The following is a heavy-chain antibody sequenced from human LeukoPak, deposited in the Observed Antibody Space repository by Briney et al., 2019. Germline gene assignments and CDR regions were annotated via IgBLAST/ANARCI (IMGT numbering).Heavy chain of an antibody. CDR3: AKDIVVVPAAMGAFDI. V-gene: IGHV3-30-3*01. D-gene: IGHD2-2*01. J-gene: IGHJ3*02. Sequence: GGSLRLSCAGSGFTFASYAVHWVRQAPGKRLEWVAFISSDGTTEHYRDSVKGRFTPSRDNSKNTLYLQMNSLRAEDTAVYYCAKDIVVVPAAMGAFDIWGQGTMVTVSS. CDR2: ISSDGTTE. CDR1: GFTFASYA.